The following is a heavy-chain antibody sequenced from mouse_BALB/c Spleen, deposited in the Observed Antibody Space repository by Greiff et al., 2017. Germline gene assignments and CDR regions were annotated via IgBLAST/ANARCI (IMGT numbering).Heavy chain of an antibody. CDR2: INPYNGDT. J-gene: IGHJ4*01. V-gene: IGHV1-37*01. D-gene: IGHD2-10*02. CDR3: GREVLYGNYDYYAMDY. Sequence: VQLKESGPELVKPGASVKISCKASGYSFTGYFMNWVKQSPGKSLEWIGRINPYNGDTFYNQKFKGKATLTVDKSSSTAHMELLSLTSEDSAVYYCGREVLYGNYDYYAMDYWGQGTSVTVSA. CDR1: GYSFTGYF.